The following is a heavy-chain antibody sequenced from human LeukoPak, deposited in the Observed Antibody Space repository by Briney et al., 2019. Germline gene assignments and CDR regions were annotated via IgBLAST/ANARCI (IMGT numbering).Heavy chain of an antibody. D-gene: IGHD4-11*01. Sequence: GGSLRLSCAASGFIFNHHAMHWVRQAPGKGLEWVAVIWSDKSNKFYADSVRGRFTISRDDSRKTVYLRMDTMTVEDTAIYYCAKDAQRGFDYSNSLEYWGQGALVTVAS. V-gene: IGHV3-33*06. CDR1: GFIFNHHA. J-gene: IGHJ4*02. CDR3: AKDAQRGFDYSNSLEY. CDR2: IWSDKSNK.